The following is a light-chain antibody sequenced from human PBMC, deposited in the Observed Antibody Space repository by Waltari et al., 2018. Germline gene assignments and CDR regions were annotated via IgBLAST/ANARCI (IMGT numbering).Light chain of an antibody. J-gene: IGKJ1*01. CDR3: QQYDTSTEWT. CDR2: DAS. V-gene: IGKV3-20*01. Sequence: EIVLTQSPGTLSLSPGQRATLSCRASQDISSSYLAWHQQRPGQAPRLLIYDASSSATGVPDRFSGSGSVTDFTLTISGLEPEDVAVYYCQQYDTSTEWTFGQGTKVEIK. CDR1: QDISSSY.